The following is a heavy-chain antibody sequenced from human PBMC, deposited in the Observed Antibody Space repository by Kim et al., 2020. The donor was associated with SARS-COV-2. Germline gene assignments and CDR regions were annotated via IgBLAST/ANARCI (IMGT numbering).Heavy chain of an antibody. J-gene: IGHJ4*02. V-gene: IGHV3-30*18. Sequence: GGSLRLSCAASGFTFSSYGMHWVRQAPGKGLEWVAVISYDGTKKYYADSVKGRFTISRANSKNTLYLQMNSLRAEDTAVYYCAKAPYSETFDYWGQGTLVIVSS. CDR2: ISYDGTKK. D-gene: IGHD3-3*01. CDR1: GFTFSSYG. CDR3: AKAPYSETFDY.